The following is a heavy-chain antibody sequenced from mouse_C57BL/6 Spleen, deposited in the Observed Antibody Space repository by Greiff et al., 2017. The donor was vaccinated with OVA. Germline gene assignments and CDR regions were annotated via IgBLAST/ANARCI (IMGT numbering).Heavy chain of an antibody. J-gene: IGHJ3*01. Sequence: QVTLKVCGPGILQSSQTLSLTCSFSGFSLSTSGMGVSWIRQPSGKGLEWLAHIYWDDDKRYNPSLKSRLTISKDTSRNQVFLKITSVDPAYTATYYCARGDYYGSSYTWFAYWGQGTLVTVSA. CDR2: IYWDDDK. CDR1: GFSLSTSGMG. CDR3: ARGDYYGSSYTWFAY. V-gene: IGHV8-12*01. D-gene: IGHD1-1*01.